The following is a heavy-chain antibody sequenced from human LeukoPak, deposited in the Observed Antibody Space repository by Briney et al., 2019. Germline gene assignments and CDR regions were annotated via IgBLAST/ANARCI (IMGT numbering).Heavy chain of an antibody. J-gene: IGHJ3*02. V-gene: IGHV3-9*01. Sequence: GRSLRLSCAASGFTFGDYGMHWVRRGPGKGLEWVSSVSWNSGFIAYADSVKGRFTISRDNAKNTLYLQMNSLRAEDTAVYYCARIPYSSSLTDAFDIWGQGTMVTVYS. CDR1: GFTFGDYG. D-gene: IGHD6-6*01. CDR2: VSWNSGFI. CDR3: ARIPYSSSLTDAFDI.